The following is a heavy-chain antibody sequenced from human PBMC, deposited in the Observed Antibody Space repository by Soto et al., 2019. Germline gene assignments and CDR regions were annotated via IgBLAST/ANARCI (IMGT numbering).Heavy chain of an antibody. J-gene: IGHJ4*02. Sequence: QVQLVQSGAEVRKPGSSVKVXXKASGDTFSFXTIXWVRQAPGLGLEWMGRVNPIVSMSNYAQKFQGRVTITADKSTNTAYMQLSSLRSEDTXXXXXXXXXXXXXXXFXYWGQGALVTVSS. CDR1: GDTFSFXT. CDR2: VNPIVSMS. CDR3: XXXXXXXXXXFXY. V-gene: IGHV1-69*02.